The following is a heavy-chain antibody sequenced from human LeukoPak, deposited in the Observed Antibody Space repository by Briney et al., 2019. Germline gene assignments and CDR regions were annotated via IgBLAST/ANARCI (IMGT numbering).Heavy chain of an antibody. D-gene: IGHD2-15*01. CDR2: IYPGDSDT. CDR3: ARRDCSGGSCYRDYYFDY. Sequence: GESLKISCKCSGYSFTSYWIGWVRQMPGKGLEWMGIIYPGDSDTRYSPSFQGQVTISADKSISTAYLQWSSLKASDTAMYYCARRDCSGGSCYRDYYFDYWGQGTLVTVSS. J-gene: IGHJ4*02. CDR1: GYSFTSYW. V-gene: IGHV5-51*01.